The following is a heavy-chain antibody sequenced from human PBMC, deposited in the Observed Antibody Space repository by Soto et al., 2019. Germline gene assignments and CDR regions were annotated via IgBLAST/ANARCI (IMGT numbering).Heavy chain of an antibody. CDR3: ASMGYHYGSGSYPLDY. D-gene: IGHD3-10*01. Sequence: PSETLSLTCAVSGCSISSGGYPWTWIRQPPGKGLEWIGFMYNSGSTHYNPSLKSRVTISLDTSKNQFSLNLRSVTAADTAVYYCASMGYHYGSGSYPLDYWGQGTLVTVSS. J-gene: IGHJ4*02. CDR1: GCSISSGGYP. CDR2: MYNSGST. V-gene: IGHV4-61*08.